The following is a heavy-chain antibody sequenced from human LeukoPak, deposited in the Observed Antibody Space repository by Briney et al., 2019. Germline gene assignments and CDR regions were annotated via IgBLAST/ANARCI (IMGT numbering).Heavy chain of an antibody. V-gene: IGHV1-69*13. D-gene: IGHD3-3*01. CDR2: IIPIFGTA. Sequence: SVKVSCKASGGTFSSYAISWVRQAPGQGLEWMGGIIPIFGTANYAQKFQGRVTITADESTSTAYMELSSLRSEDTAVYYCARESGWGLPHAFDFWGQGTMVTVSS. CDR3: ARESGWGLPHAFDF. J-gene: IGHJ3*01. CDR1: GGTFSSYA.